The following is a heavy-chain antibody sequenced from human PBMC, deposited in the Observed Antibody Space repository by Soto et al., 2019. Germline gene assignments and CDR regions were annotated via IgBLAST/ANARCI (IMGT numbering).Heavy chain of an antibody. CDR2: IYYSGST. V-gene: IGHV4-30-4*01. CDR3: ARALGLAAAGTWTYYYYYGMDV. J-gene: IGHJ6*02. D-gene: IGHD6-13*01. Sequence: KASETLSLTCTVSGGSISSGDYYWSWIRQPPGKGLEWIGYIYYSGSTYYNPSLKSRVTISVDTSKNQFSLKLSSVTAADTAVYYCARALGLAAAGTWTYYYYYGMDVWGQGTTVTVSS. CDR1: GGSISSGDYY.